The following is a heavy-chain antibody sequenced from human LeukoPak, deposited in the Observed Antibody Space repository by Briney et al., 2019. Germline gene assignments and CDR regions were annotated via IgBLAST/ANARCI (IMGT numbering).Heavy chain of an antibody. CDR1: GYTFTGYY. D-gene: IGHD2-2*02. CDR3: ARSGYCSSTSCYTNYYYGMDV. V-gene: IGHV1-2*02. CDR2: INPNSGGT. Sequence: ASVKVSCKASGYTFTGYYMHWVRQAPGQGLEWMGWINPNSGGTNYAQKFQGRVTMTRDTSTSTAYMELSRLRSDDTAVYYCARSGYCSSTSCYTNYYYGMDVWGQGTTVTVSS. J-gene: IGHJ6*02.